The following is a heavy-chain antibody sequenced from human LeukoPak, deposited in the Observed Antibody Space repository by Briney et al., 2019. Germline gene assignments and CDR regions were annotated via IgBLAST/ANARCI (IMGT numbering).Heavy chain of an antibody. J-gene: IGHJ5*02. D-gene: IGHD6-13*01. CDR3: AAASAFSSSWRS. V-gene: IGHV3-48*01. CDR2: ITASDTTK. CDR1: GLSFSSYN. Sequence: GGSLRLXCAASGLSFSSYNMNWGRQAPGKGPEWVAYITASDTTKYYADSVKGRFTISRDNAKKSLFLQMNSLSPEDTAVYYCAAASAFSSSWRSWGQGTVVTASS.